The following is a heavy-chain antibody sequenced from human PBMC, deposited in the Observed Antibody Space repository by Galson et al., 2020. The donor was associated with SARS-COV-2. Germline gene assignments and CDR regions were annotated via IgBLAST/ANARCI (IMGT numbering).Heavy chain of an antibody. CDR2: IYYSVST. J-gene: IGHJ4*02. D-gene: IGHD1-26*01. CDR1: GGSVSSGSYY. V-gene: IGHV4-61*01. Sequence: SETLSLTCTVSGGSVSSGSYYWSWIRQPPGKGLECIGYIYYSVSTNYNPSLRSRVTISIDTSKTQFSLKLSSVTAADTAVYYCARGVGATPNFDYWGQGTLVTVSS. CDR3: ARGVGATPNFDY.